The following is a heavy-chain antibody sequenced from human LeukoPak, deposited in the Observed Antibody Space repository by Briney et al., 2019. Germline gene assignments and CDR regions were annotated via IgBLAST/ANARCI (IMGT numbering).Heavy chain of an antibody. CDR1: GGSISSSSYY. CDR2: IYYSGST. V-gene: IGHV4-39*07. Sequence: SETLSLTCTVSGGSISSSSYYWGWIRQPPGKGLEWIGSIYYSGSTYYNPSLKSRVTISVDTSKNQFSLKLSSVSAADTAVYYCAGEIFGVPMYWGQGTLVTVSS. CDR3: AGEIFGVPMY. D-gene: IGHD3-3*01. J-gene: IGHJ4*02.